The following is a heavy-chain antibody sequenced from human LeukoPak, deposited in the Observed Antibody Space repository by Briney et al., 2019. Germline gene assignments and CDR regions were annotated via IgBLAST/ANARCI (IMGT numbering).Heavy chain of an antibody. CDR3: ARDLGRPIDY. CDR2: MNPNSGNT. Sequence: ASVKVSCKASGYTFTSYDINWVRQATGQGLEWMGWMNPNSGNTGYAQKFQGRVTITADKSTSTAYMELSSLRPEDTAVYYCARDLGRPIDYWGQGTLVTVSS. CDR1: GYTFTSYD. D-gene: IGHD3-10*01. V-gene: IGHV1-8*01. J-gene: IGHJ4*02.